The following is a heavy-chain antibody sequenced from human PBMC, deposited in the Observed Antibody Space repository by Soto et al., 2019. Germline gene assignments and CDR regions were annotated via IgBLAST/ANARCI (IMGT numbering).Heavy chain of an antibody. V-gene: IGHV3-23*01. CDR3: ARAHLGGDSNGMDV. J-gene: IGHJ6*02. Sequence: PGGALRLFCAASGFTFSTYAMSWVRQAPGKGLEWVSVISGSGGSTIYYADSVKGRFTISRDNANNSLYLQMSSLRAEVTAVYHCARAHLGGDSNGMDVWGQGTTVTVSS. CDR2: ISGSGGSTI. D-gene: IGHD3-16*01. CDR1: GFTFSTYA.